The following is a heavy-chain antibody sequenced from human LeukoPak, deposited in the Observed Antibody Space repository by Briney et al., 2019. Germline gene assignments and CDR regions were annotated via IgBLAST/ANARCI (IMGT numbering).Heavy chain of an antibody. CDR2: ISAYNGDT. D-gene: IGHD3-22*01. CDR3: AREGSSGYYPRY. V-gene: IGHV1-18*01. Sequence: ASVNVSCTASGYTFTSYGISWVRQAPGQGLEWMGWISAYNGDTNYAQNLQGRVTMTTDTSTSTAYMELRSLRSDDTAMYYCAREGSSGYYPRYWGQGTLVTVSS. J-gene: IGHJ4*02. CDR1: GYTFTSYG.